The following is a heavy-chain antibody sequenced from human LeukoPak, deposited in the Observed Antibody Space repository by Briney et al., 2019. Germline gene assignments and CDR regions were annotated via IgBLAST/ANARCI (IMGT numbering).Heavy chain of an antibody. Sequence: ASVKVSFKASGYTFTGYYMHWVRQAPGQGLEWMGWINPNSGGTNYAQKFQGRVTMTRDTSISTAYMELSRLRSDDTAVYYCARADLYYYGSGSLHWFDHWGQGTLVTVSS. D-gene: IGHD3-10*01. CDR3: ARADLYYYGSGSLHWFDH. V-gene: IGHV1-2*02. J-gene: IGHJ5*02. CDR1: GYTFTGYY. CDR2: INPNSGGT.